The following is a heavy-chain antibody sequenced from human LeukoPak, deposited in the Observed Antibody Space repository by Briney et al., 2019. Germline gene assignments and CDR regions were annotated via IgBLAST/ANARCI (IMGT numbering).Heavy chain of an antibody. CDR2: ITSTGGNT. CDR3: VIVRGYFDSSGTDY. Sequence: GGSLRLSCSAYGFTFSSYTVHWARQAPGKGLEFVSAITSTGGNTYYADSVTGRFTLSRDNSKNTLYLQMSSLRAEDTAVYYCVIVRGYFDSSGTDYWGQGSLVTVSS. V-gene: IGHV3-64D*06. J-gene: IGHJ4*02. D-gene: IGHD3-9*01. CDR1: GFTFSSYT.